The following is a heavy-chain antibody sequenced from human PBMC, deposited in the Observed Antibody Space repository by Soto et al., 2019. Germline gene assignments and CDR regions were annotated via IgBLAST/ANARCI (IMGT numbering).Heavy chain of an antibody. CDR3: ARAQAAATPLDI. D-gene: IGHD6-13*01. CDR2: IWYDGSNK. J-gene: IGHJ3*02. V-gene: IGHV3-33*01. Sequence: GGSLRLSCAASGFTFSSYGMHWVRQAPGKGLEWVAVIWYDGSNKYYADSVKGRFTISRDNSKNTLYLQMNSLRAEDTAVYYCARAQAAATPLDIWGQGTMVTVSS. CDR1: GFTFSSYG.